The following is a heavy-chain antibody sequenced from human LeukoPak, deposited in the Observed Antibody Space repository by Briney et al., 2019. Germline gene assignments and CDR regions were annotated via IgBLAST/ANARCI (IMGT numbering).Heavy chain of an antibody. D-gene: IGHD3/OR15-3a*01. CDR1: GFTFSNAW. J-gene: IGHJ3*02. Sequence: GGSLRLSCAASGFTFSNAWMSWVRQAPGKGLEWVGRIKSKTDGGTTDYAAPVKGRFTISRDDSKNTLYLQMNSLKTEDTAVYYCTTGGPVTPSDFDIWGQGTMDTVSS. CDR2: IKSKTDGGTT. V-gene: IGHV3-15*01. CDR3: TTGGPVTPSDFDI.